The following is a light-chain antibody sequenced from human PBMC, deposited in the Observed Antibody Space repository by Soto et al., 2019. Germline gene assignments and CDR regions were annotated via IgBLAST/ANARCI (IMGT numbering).Light chain of an antibody. CDR1: QTVSSDY. Sequence: EIVLTQSPGTLSLSPGERGTLSCRASQTVSSDYLAWYQQKPGQAPRLIIYVASHRATGIPDRFSGSGSGTDFTLTISRLEPEDFAVYYCQQYGSSLLVTFGGGTKVEIK. J-gene: IGKJ4*01. CDR3: QQYGSSLLVT. CDR2: VAS. V-gene: IGKV3-20*01.